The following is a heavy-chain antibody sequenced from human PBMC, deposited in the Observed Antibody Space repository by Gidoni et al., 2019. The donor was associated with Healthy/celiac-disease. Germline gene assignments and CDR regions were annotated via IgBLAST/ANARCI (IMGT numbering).Heavy chain of an antibody. CDR1: GFIFSSYA. J-gene: IGHJ4*02. D-gene: IGHD3-16*01. Sequence: EVQLLASGCGLVQPGGSLRLSCAASGFIFSSYAMSWVRQAPGKGLEWVSAIRGSGGRTYYADAVKGRFTISRDNAKNTLYLQRNSLRAEDTAVYYCAKSLEGGRYFDYWGQGTLVTVSS. V-gene: IGHV3-23*01. CDR2: IRGSGGRT. CDR3: AKSLEGGRYFDY.